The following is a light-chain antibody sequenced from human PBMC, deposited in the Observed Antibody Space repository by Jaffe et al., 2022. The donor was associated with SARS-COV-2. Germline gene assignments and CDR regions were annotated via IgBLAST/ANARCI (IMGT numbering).Light chain of an antibody. CDR1: QGISSY. V-gene: IGKV1-9*01. CDR2: AAS. J-gene: IGKJ2*01. CDR3: QQLSRYPLL. Sequence: DIQLTQSPSFLSASVGDRVTITCRASQGISSYLAWYQQKPGKAPKLLIYAASTLQLGVPSRFSGSGSGTGFTLTISSLQPEDFATYYCQQLSRYPLLFGQGTKLGIK.